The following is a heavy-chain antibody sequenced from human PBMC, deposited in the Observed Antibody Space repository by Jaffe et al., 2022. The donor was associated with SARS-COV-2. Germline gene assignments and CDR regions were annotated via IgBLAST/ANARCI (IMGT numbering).Heavy chain of an antibody. CDR3: ATSGWYSY. J-gene: IGHJ4*02. CDR1: GGSISSSDYY. CDR2: IYYSGNT. V-gene: IGHV4-39*01. Sequence: QLQLQESGPGLVKPSEALSLTCTVSGGSISSSDYYWGWIRQPPGKGLEWIGSIYYSGNTYYNPSLKSRVTISVDTSKNQFSLKVSSVTAADTAVYYCATSGWYSYWGQGTLVTVSS. D-gene: IGHD6-19*01.